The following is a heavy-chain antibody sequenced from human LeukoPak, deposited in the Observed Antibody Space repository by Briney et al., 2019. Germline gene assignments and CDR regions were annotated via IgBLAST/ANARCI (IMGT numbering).Heavy chain of an antibody. CDR3: ARVRVVVPAAFRSFDP. V-gene: IGHV1-2*02. CDR2: INPNSGGT. J-gene: IGHJ5*02. D-gene: IGHD2-2*01. CDR1: GYTFTGYY. Sequence: GASVKVSCKASGYTFTGYYMHWVRQAPGQGLEWMGWINPNSGGTNYAQKFQGRVTMTRDTSISTAYMELSRLRSDDTAVYYCARVRVVVPAAFRSFDPWGQGTLVTVSS.